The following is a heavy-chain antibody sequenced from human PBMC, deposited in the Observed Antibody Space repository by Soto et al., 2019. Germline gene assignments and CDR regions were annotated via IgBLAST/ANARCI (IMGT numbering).Heavy chain of an antibody. CDR2: ISAYNGNT. V-gene: IGHV1-18*01. Sequence: GASVKVSCKASGYTFTSYGISWVRQAPGQGLEWMGWISAYNGNTNYAQKLQGRVTMTTDTSTSTAYMELRSLRSDDTAVYYCAREDTLYYDSSGYYPTFDPWGQGTLVPVSS. CDR1: GYTFTSYG. J-gene: IGHJ5*02. D-gene: IGHD3-22*01. CDR3: AREDTLYYDSSGYYPTFDP.